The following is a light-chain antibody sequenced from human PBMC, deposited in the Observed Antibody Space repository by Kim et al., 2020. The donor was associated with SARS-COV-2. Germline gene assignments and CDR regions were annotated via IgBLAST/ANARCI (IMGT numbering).Light chain of an antibody. J-gene: IGLJ3*02. V-gene: IGLV1-44*01. Sequence: VSLSCSGTTSHIPTSTVNWSQPFPPTAPPLLIFLEHPRPPWFPSRFSASRSVTSASLAIIALRSEDEAAYHCASWDDSLNALVFGGGTKLTVL. CDR1: TSHIPTST. CDR3: ASWDDSLNALV. CDR2: LEH.